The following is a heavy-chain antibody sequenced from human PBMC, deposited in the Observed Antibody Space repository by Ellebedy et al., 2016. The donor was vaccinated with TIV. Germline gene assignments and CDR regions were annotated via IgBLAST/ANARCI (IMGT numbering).Heavy chain of an antibody. J-gene: IGHJ4*02. CDR2: INPNSGGT. D-gene: IGHD6-13*01. Sequence: ASVKVSCKASGYTFTNYYIHWVRQAPGQGLEWMGWINPNSGGTNYAQKFQGRVTMTRGTSISTAYMELSRLRSDDTAVYYCARGIAAAGTTAYWGQGTLVTVSS. CDR3: ARGIAAAGTTAY. CDR1: GYTFTNYY. V-gene: IGHV1-2*02.